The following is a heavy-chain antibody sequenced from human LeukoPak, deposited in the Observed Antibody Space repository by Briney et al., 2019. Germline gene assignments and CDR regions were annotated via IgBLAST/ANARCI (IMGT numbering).Heavy chain of an antibody. V-gene: IGHV3-48*01. CDR2: ISNGSSIM. CDR3: VRGYSFGPYGMDV. J-gene: IGHJ6*02. Sequence: PGGSLRLSCVASGFTFGSYSMNWVRQTPGKGLEWVSYISNGSSIMYYADSVKGRFTISRDNSKNTLYLQMSSLRAEDTAVYFCVRGYSFGPYGMDVWGQGTTVTVSS. CDR1: GFTFGSYS. D-gene: IGHD2-15*01.